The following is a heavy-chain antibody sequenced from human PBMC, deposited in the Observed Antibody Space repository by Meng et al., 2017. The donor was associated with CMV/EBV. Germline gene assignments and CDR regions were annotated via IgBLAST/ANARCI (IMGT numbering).Heavy chain of an antibody. V-gene: IGHV2-5*02. Sequence: QITRKAPGPTLVKPTQTLTLTCTFSGFSLRTSGVGVGWIRQPPGKALELLALIYWDDDKRYSPSLKSRLTITKDTSKNQVVLTMTNMDPVDTATYYCARIAAAGRFDYWGQGTLVTVSS. J-gene: IGHJ4*02. CDR3: ARIAAAGRFDY. CDR2: IYWDDDK. D-gene: IGHD6-13*01. CDR1: GFSLRTSGVG.